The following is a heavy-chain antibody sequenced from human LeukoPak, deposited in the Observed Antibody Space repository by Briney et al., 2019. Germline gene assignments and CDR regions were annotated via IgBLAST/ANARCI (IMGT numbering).Heavy chain of an antibody. Sequence: GRSLRLSCAASGFIFSSYGMHWVRQAPGKGLEWVAVISYDGSNKYYADSVKGRFTISRANSKNTLYLQMNSLRAEDTAVYYCAKDGGIGYYYDYWGQGTLVTVSS. D-gene: IGHD3-22*01. CDR1: GFIFSSYG. V-gene: IGHV3-30*18. CDR2: ISYDGSNK. CDR3: AKDGGIGYYYDY. J-gene: IGHJ4*02.